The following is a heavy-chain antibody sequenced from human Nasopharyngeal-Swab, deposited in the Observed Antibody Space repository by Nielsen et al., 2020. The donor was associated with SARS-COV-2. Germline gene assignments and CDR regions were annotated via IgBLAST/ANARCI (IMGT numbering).Heavy chain of an antibody. V-gene: IGHV3-33*01. CDR2: IWYDGSNK. J-gene: IGHJ4*02. CDR1: GFTFSSYG. D-gene: IGHD6-13*01. CDR3: ARDLGGAAAGTDY. Sequence: GRSLRLAWAASGFTFSSYGMHWVRQAPGKGLEWVAVIWYDGSNKYYADSVKGRFTISRDNSKNTLYLQMNSLRAEDTAVYYCARDLGGAAAGTDYWGQGTLVTVSS.